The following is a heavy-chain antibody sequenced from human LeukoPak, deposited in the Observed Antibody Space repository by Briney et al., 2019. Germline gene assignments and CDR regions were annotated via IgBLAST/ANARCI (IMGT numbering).Heavy chain of an antibody. CDR1: GVSISSYY. J-gene: IGHJ4*02. V-gene: IGHV4-59*01. Sequence: SETLSLTCTVSGVSISSYYWSWIRQPPGKGLEWIGYIYYSGSTNYNPSLKSRVTISVDTSKNQLSLKLSSVTAADTAVYYCARGKDYDILTGYYNDYWGQGTLVTVSS. D-gene: IGHD3-9*01. CDR2: IYYSGST. CDR3: ARGKDYDILTGYYNDY.